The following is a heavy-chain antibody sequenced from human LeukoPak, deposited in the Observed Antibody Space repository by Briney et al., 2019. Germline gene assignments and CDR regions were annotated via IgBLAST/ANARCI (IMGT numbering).Heavy chain of an antibody. J-gene: IGHJ5*02. D-gene: IGHD3-10*01. CDR2: IYYSGST. CDR1: GGSISSYY. V-gene: IGHV4-59*01. Sequence: PSETLSLTCTVSGGSISSYYWSWIRQPPGKGLEWIGYIYYSGSTNYNPSLKSRVTISVDTSKNQFSLKLSSVTAADTAVYYCARDRAYGSGSYNNWFDPWGQGTLSPSPQ. CDR3: ARDRAYGSGSYNNWFDP.